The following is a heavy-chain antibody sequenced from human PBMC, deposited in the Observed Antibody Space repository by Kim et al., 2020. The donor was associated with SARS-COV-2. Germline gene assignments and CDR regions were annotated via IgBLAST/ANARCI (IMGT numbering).Heavy chain of an antibody. Sequence: SETLSLTCAVSGGSISSYYWSWIRQPPGKGLEWIGYIYYSGSTNYNPSLKSRVTVSVDTSKNLFSLRLTSVTAADTAVYYCARGGSAWKRNWFDPWGQGTLVTVSS. CDR1: GGSISSYY. D-gene: IGHD6-19*01. CDR3: ARGGSAWKRNWFDP. CDR2: IYYSGST. J-gene: IGHJ5*02. V-gene: IGHV4-59*01.